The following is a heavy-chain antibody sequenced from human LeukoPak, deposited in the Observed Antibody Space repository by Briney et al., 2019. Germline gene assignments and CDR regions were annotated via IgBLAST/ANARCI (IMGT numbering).Heavy chain of an antibody. J-gene: IGHJ4*02. D-gene: IGHD2-15*01. CDR2: MNPNSGNT. V-gene: IGHV1-8*01. CDR1: GYTFTSYD. Sequence: ASVKVSCKASGYTFTSYDINWVRQATGQGLEWMGWMNPNSGNTGYAQKFQGRVTMTRNTSISTAYMELSSLRSEDTAVYYCARAPSLRGVVVAATKKYYFDYWGQGTLVTVSS. CDR3: ARAPSLRGVVVAATKKYYFDY.